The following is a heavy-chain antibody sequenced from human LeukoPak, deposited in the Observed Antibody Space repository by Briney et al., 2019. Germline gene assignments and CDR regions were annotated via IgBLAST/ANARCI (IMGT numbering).Heavy chain of an antibody. V-gene: IGHV1-2*02. Sequence: GASVKVSCKASGYTFTGYYMHWVRQAPGQGLEWMGWINPNSGGTNCAQKFQGRVTMTRDTSISTAYMELGGLTSDDTAVYYCARPYCSGGSCHEYFDYWGQGTLVTVSS. J-gene: IGHJ4*02. CDR1: GYTFTGYY. CDR2: INPNSGGT. CDR3: ARPYCSGGSCHEYFDY. D-gene: IGHD2-15*01.